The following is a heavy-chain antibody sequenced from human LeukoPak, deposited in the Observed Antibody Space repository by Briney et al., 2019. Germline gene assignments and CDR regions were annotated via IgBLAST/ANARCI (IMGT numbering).Heavy chain of an antibody. V-gene: IGHV3-23*01. Sequence: GGSLRLSCAASGFTFSSYAMSWVRQAPGKGLEWVSAISGSGGSTYYADSVKGRFTISRDNSKNTLYLQMNSLRAEDTAVYYCAREPVMTTVVTEGYFDYWGQGTLVTVSS. J-gene: IGHJ4*02. CDR3: AREPVMTTVVTEGYFDY. CDR2: ISGSGGST. CDR1: GFTFSSYA. D-gene: IGHD4-23*01.